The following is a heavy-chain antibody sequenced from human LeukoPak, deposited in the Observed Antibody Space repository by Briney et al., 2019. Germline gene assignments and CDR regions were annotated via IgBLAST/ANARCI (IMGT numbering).Heavy chain of an antibody. D-gene: IGHD3-10*01. CDR1: GGSISSGDYY. V-gene: IGHV4-30-4*01. Sequence: SETLSLTCTVSGGSISSGDYYWSWIRQPPGKGLEWIGYIYYSGSTYYNPSLKSRVTISVDTSKNQFSLKLSSVTAADTAVYYCARVTGGSGSYYSPLHYYFDYWGQGTLVTVSS. CDR3: ARVTGGSGSYYSPLHYYFDY. J-gene: IGHJ4*02. CDR2: IYYSGST.